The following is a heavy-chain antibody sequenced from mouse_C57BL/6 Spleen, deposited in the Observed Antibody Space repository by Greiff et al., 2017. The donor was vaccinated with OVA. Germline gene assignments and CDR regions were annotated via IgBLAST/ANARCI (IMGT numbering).Heavy chain of an antibody. CDR2: INPNNGGT. Sequence: DVKLQESGPELVKPGASVKMSCKASGYTFTDYNMHWVKQSHGKSLEWIGYINPNNGGTSYNQKFKGKATLTVNKSSSTAYMELRSLTSEDSAVYYCARDYYGSSYGYWGQGTTLTVSS. CDR1: GYTFTDYN. CDR3: ARDYYGSSYGY. J-gene: IGHJ2*01. V-gene: IGHV1-22*01. D-gene: IGHD1-1*01.